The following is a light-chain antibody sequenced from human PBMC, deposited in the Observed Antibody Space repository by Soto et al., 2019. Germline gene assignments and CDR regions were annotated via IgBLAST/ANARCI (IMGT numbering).Light chain of an antibody. CDR2: EVT. CDR1: SSDVGAYNY. J-gene: IGLJ3*02. V-gene: IGLV2-8*01. Sequence: QSVLTQPPSASGSPGQSVTISCTGTSSDVGAYNYVSWYQQHAGKAPKLVIYEVTKRPSGVPDRFSGSKSANTASLTVSGLQAEDDDDYYCSSFASSNTWVFGGGTKLTVL. CDR3: SSFASSNTWV.